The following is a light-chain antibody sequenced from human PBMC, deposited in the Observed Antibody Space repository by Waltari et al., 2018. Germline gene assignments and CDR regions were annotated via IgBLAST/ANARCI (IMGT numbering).Light chain of an antibody. J-gene: IGKJ1*01. V-gene: IGKV4-1*01. Sequence: DVVMTHSPDSLAVSLGGRATINCKSSQSLLYTSTNKNYLAWYQQKPGQPPKILIYWASIRESGVPDRFSGSGSGTDFTLTISGLQAEDVASYFCLQYLHTPRTFGQGTKVEIK. CDR1: QSLLYTSTNKNY. CDR2: WAS. CDR3: LQYLHTPRT.